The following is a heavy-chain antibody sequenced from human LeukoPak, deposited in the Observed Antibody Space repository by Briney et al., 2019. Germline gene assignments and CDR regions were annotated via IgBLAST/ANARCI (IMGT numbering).Heavy chain of an antibody. V-gene: IGHV3-30*02. CDR3: EKDLSSGCRPTC. CDR2: IRYDGSNE. D-gene: IGHD6-19*01. CDR1: GLTFSSYG. Sequence: PGGSLRLSCAASGLTFSSYGMHWVRQAPGKGLEWVTFIRYDGSNEYYADSVKRRFTISRDNSKNTLYLQMNSLRAEDTAVYYCEKDLSSGCRPTCWGQGTLVTVSS. J-gene: IGHJ4*02.